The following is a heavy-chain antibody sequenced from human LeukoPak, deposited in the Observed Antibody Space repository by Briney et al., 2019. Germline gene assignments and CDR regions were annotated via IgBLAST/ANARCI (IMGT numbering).Heavy chain of an antibody. Sequence: PGGSLRLSCAASGFTFSSYSMNWVRQAPGKGLEWVSSISSSSSYIYYADSVKGRFTISRDNAKNSLYLQMNSLRAEDTAVYYCARDSERLLWFGYDVNFDYWGQGTLVTVSS. V-gene: IGHV3-21*01. CDR3: ARDSERLLWFGYDVNFDY. CDR2: ISSSSSYI. CDR1: GFTFSSYS. D-gene: IGHD3-10*01. J-gene: IGHJ4*02.